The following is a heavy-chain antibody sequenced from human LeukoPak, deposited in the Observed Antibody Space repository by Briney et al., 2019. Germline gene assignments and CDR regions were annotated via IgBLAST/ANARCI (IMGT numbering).Heavy chain of an antibody. CDR1: GFTFSSYA. CDR3: ARAPPSYYYYYGMDV. J-gene: IGHJ6*02. V-gene: IGHV3-30-3*01. Sequence: PGRSLRLSCAAFGFTFSSYAMHWVRQAPGKGLEWVAVISYDGSNKYYADSVKGRFTISRDNSKNTLYLQMNSLRAEDTAVYYCARAPPSYYYYYGMDVWGQGTTVTVSS. CDR2: ISYDGSNK.